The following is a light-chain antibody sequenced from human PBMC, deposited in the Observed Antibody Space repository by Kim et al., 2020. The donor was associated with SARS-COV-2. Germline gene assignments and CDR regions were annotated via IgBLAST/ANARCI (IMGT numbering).Light chain of an antibody. CDR3: NSFTSSGTYV. Sequence: GQAIAISCTGTSSDIGNNNYISWYQQHPGKAPKAMIFDVSKRSSGVSDRFSGSKSGNTASLTISGLQAEDEADYYCNSFTSSGTYVFGTGTKVTVL. J-gene: IGLJ1*01. V-gene: IGLV2-14*04. CDR2: DVS. CDR1: SSDIGNNNY.